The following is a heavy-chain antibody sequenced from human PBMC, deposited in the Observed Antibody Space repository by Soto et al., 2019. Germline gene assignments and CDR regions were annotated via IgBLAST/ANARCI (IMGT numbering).Heavy chain of an antibody. J-gene: IGHJ4*02. CDR3: ARDGDSGTYEY. V-gene: IGHV1-69*12. Sequence: QVHLVQSGAEVKKPGSSVKVSCKALGDAFSSYAMSWVRQAPGQGLEWMGGIIPIFGMTNYAQKFQGRVTITADESTTTGYMELSRLTSDDTAVYYCARDGDSGTYEYWGQGTLVTVSS. CDR1: GDAFSSYA. D-gene: IGHD5-12*01. CDR2: IIPIFGMT.